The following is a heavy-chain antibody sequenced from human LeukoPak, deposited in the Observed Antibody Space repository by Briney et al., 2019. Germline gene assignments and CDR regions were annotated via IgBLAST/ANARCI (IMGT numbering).Heavy chain of an antibody. CDR1: GGSINSYY. D-gene: IGHD5-12*01. Sequence: SETLSLTCTVSGGSINSYYWSWIRQPAGKGLEWIGRIYSSGSTGYNPSLKSRVTISLDTSKNQFSLNLSSVTAADTAVYYCARVDIRTAFFDYWGQGTLVTVSS. J-gene: IGHJ4*02. CDR2: IYSSGST. CDR3: ARVDIRTAFFDY. V-gene: IGHV4-4*07.